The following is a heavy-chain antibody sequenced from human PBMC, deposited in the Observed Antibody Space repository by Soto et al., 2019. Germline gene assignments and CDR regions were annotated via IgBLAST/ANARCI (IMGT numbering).Heavy chain of an antibody. Sequence: EVQLVESGGGLVKPGGSLRLSCAASGFTFSSYSMNWVRQAPGKGLEWVSSISSSSYIYYADSVKGRFTISRDNAKNSLYLQMNSLRAEDTAVYYCARGPYNWNYGPHYFDYWGQGTLVTVSS. CDR3: ARGPYNWNYGPHYFDY. D-gene: IGHD1-7*01. CDR1: GFTFSSYS. V-gene: IGHV3-21*01. CDR2: ISSSSYI. J-gene: IGHJ4*02.